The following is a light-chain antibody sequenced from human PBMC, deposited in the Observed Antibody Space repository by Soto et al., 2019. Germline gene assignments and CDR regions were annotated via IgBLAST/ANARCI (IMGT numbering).Light chain of an antibody. CDR1: QSVSSN. CDR3: QQYNTWPPLT. CDR2: GAS. Sequence: EIVMTQSPATLSLSPGERATLSCRASQSVSSNLAWYQQKPGQAPRLLIYGASTRATGIPARFSGSGSGTEFTLTISSLQSEDFAIYYCQQYNTWPPLTFGGGTKVEIQ. J-gene: IGKJ4*01. V-gene: IGKV3-15*01.